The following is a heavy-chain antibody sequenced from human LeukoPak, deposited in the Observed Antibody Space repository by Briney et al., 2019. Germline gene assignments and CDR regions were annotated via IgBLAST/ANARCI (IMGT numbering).Heavy chain of an antibody. CDR3: AIGTSSSWGTKGDAFDI. Sequence: PSETLSLTCTVSGGSISSSSYYWGWIRQPPGKGLEWIGSIYYSGSTYYNPSLKSRVTISVDTSKNQFSLKLSSVTAADTAVYYCAIGTSSSWGTKGDAFDIWGQGTMVTVSS. V-gene: IGHV4-39*07. D-gene: IGHD6-13*01. J-gene: IGHJ3*02. CDR1: GGSISSSSYY. CDR2: IYYSGST.